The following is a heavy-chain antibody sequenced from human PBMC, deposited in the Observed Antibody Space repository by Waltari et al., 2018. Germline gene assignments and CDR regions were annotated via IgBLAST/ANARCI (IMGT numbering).Heavy chain of an antibody. CDR1: GCTLANDW. V-gene: IGHV3-15*01. CDR2: LKSKAEGGTT. D-gene: IGHD2-2*01. Sequence: EVQLVESGGGLVKPGDSLRLSCVASGCTLANDWINWVRQAPGKGLEWVGRLKSKAEGGTTDYAAPVKGRFAISRDDSKDTAYLQMNSLKTEDTAMYFCTTEGGRTWPMYWGQGTLVTVSS. J-gene: IGHJ4*02. CDR3: TTEGGRTWPMY.